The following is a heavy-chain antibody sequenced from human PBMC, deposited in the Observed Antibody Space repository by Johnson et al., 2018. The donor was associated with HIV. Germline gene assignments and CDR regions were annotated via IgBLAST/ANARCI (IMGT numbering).Heavy chain of an antibody. V-gene: IGHV3-30*04. CDR1: GFTFSSFA. J-gene: IGHJ3*02. Sequence: VQLVESGGGVVQPGRSLRLSCAASGFTFSSFAIHWVRQAPGKGLEWVAVVADDGGNKYYADYVKGRFNISRDNSKNTLYLQMNSLRAEDTAVYYCAKDKSNAFDIWGQGTMVTVSS. CDR3: AKDKSNAFDI. CDR2: VADDGGNK.